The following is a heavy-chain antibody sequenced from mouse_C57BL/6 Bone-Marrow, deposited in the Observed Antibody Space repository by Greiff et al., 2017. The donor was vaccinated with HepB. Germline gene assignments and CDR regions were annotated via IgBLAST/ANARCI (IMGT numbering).Heavy chain of an antibody. CDR3: ARGGFYYFDY. CDR2: IYPGGGYT. V-gene: IGHV1-63*01. D-gene: IGHD3-2*02. J-gene: IGHJ2*01. Sequence: QVQLLQSGAELVRPGTSVKMSCKASGYTFTNYWIGWAKQRPGHGLEWIGDIYPGGGYTNYNEKFKGKATLTADKSSSTAYMQFSSLTSEDSAIYYCARGGFYYFDYWGQGTTLTVSS. CDR1: GYTFTNYW.